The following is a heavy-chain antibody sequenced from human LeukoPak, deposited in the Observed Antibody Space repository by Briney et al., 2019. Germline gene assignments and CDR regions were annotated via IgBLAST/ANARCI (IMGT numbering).Heavy chain of an antibody. CDR2: ISGSGGST. D-gene: IGHD4-17*01. J-gene: IGHJ3*02. CDR3: ARDWNGDYAGRGAFDI. V-gene: IGHV3-23*01. CDR1: GFTFSSYA. Sequence: GGSLRLSCAASGFTFSSYAMSWVRQAPGKGLEWVSVISGSGGSTYSADSVKGRFTISRDNSKNTLYLQMNSLRAEDTAVYYCARDWNGDYAGRGAFDIWGQGTIVSVSS.